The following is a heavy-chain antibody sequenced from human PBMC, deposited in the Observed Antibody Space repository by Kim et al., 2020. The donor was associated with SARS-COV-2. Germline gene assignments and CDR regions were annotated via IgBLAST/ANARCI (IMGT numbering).Heavy chain of an antibody. V-gene: IGHV3-21*01. J-gene: IGHJ4*02. CDR3: ARIGRDGGSISGGY. CDR1: GFTFSSYS. Sequence: GGSLRLSCAASGFTFSSYSMNWVRQAPGKGLEWVSSISSSSSYIYYADSVKGRFTISRDNAKNSLYLQMNSLRAEDTAVYYCARIGRDGGSISGGYWGQGTLVTVAS. CDR2: ISSSSSYI. D-gene: IGHD3-16*01.